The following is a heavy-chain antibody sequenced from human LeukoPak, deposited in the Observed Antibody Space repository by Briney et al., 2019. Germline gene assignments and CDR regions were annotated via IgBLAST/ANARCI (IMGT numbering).Heavy chain of an antibody. J-gene: IGHJ3*02. CDR1: GFTVSSNY. V-gene: IGHV3-53*01. CDR3: AREGGAHGGRAFDI. D-gene: IGHD3-10*01. Sequence: GGSLRLSCAASGFTVSSNYMSWVRQAPGKGLEWVSVIYSGGSTYYADSVKGRFTISRDNSENTLYLQMNSLRAEDTAVYYCAREGGAHGGRAFDIWGQGTMVTVSS. CDR2: IYSGGST.